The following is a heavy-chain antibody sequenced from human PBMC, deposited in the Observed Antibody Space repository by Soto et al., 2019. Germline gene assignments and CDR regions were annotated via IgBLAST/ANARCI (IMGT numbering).Heavy chain of an antibody. CDR2: ISASGSST. D-gene: IGHD6-19*01. CDR1: GFNFSSDA. Sequence: GGSLRLSCAVSGFNFSSDAMIWVRQAPGKGLEWVSAISASGSSTYYANSVKGRFTVSRDNSKNTLSLQMNSLRAEDAAVYFCARGRTQWGSGPCRFDCWGQGTLVTVSS. CDR3: ARGRTQWGSGPCRFDC. J-gene: IGHJ4*02. V-gene: IGHV3-23*01.